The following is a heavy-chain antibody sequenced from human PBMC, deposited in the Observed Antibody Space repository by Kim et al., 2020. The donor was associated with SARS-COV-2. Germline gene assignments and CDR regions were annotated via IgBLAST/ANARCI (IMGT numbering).Heavy chain of an antibody. J-gene: IGHJ6*02. CDR2: INHSGST. CDR1: GGSFSGYY. V-gene: IGHV4-34*01. Sequence: SETLSLTCAVYGGSFSGYYWSWIRQPPGKGLEWIGEINHSGSTNYNPSLKSRVTISVDTSKNQFSLKLSSVTAADTAVYYCARGKPIAAAIVYGMDVWGQGTTVTVSS. D-gene: IGHD6-13*01. CDR3: ARGKPIAAAIVYGMDV.